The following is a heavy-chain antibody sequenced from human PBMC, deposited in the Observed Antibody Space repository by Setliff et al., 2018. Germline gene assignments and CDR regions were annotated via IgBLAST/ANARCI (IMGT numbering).Heavy chain of an antibody. J-gene: IGHJ4*02. CDR1: GFAFASYN. Sequence: GESLKISCEASGFAFASYNMIWVRQAPGKGLEWVSSLSSANNYIVYADSVKGRFTISRDNAKSSLYLQMNSLSAEDTAIYYCAGSRTYIPVLDYCGQGTLVTV. D-gene: IGHD2-2*01. V-gene: IGHV3-21*01. CDR3: AGSRTYIPVLDY. CDR2: LSSANNYI.